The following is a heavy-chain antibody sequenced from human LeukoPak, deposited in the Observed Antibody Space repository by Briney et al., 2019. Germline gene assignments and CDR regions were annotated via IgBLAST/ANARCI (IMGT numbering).Heavy chain of an antibody. J-gene: IGHJ4*02. Sequence: ASVKVSCKASGYTFTSYGISWARQAPGQGLEWMGWISAYNGNTNYAQKLQGRVTITADESTSTAYMELSSLRSEDTAVYYCARDLGSSGRFDYWGQGTLVTVSS. CDR1: GYTFTSYG. CDR2: ISAYNGNT. CDR3: ARDLGSSGRFDY. D-gene: IGHD6-19*01. V-gene: IGHV1-18*01.